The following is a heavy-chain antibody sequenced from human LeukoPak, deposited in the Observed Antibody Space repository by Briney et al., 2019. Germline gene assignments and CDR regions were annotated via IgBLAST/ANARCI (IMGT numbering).Heavy chain of an antibody. CDR2: ISNDGSRK. V-gene: IGHV3-30*03. CDR3: ARSQLIWLNFDY. CDR1: GFTFSRHG. Sequence: GGSLRLSCAASGFTFSRHGMHWVRQAPGKGLEWVAIISNDGSRKYYAHSVEGRFTISRDNSKNTLYLQMDSLRAEDTAVYYCARSQLIWLNFDYWGQGTLVTVSS. D-gene: IGHD2-2*01. J-gene: IGHJ4*02.